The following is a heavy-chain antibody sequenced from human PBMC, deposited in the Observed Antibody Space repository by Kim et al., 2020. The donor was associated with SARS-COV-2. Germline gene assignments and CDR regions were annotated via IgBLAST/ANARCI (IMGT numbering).Heavy chain of an antibody. V-gene: IGHV4-39*07. CDR3: ARENGPMVRDNWFDP. CDR1: GGSISSSSYY. D-gene: IGHD3-10*01. Sequence: SETLSLTCTVSGGSISSSSYYWGWIRQPPGKGLEWIGSIYYSGSTYYNPSLKSRVTISVDTSKNQFSLKLSSVTAADTAVYYCARENGPMVRDNWFDPWGQGTLVTVSS. CDR2: IYYSGST. J-gene: IGHJ5*02.